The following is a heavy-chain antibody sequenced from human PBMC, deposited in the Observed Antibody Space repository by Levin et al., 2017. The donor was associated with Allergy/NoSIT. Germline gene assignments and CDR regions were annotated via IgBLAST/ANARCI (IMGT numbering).Heavy chain of an antibody. D-gene: IGHD3-10*01. J-gene: IGHJ4*02. CDR3: ARDLVSGSKWSGSLDH. CDR2: INSNGGST. V-gene: IGHV1-46*03. Sequence: ASVKVSCKTSGYTFTDYYIHWVRQAPGQGLEWMGIINSNGGSTYYAQNFQGRVIMSRDTSTRTVYLELSSLRVDDTAVYYCARDLVSGSKWSGSLDHWGQGTLVTVSS. CDR1: GYTFTDYY.